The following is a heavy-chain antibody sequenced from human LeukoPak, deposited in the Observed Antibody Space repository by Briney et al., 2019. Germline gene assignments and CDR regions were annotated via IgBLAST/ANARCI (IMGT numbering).Heavy chain of an antibody. Sequence: SEALSLTCAVYGGSFSGYYWSWIRQPPGKGLEWIGEINHSGSTNYNPSLKSRVTIPVDTSKNHFSLKLSSGTAADTALYYCARTTMVRGTYYMDVWGKGTTVTVSS. CDR2: INHSGST. CDR3: ARTTMVRGTYYMDV. CDR1: GGSFSGYY. V-gene: IGHV4-34*01. J-gene: IGHJ6*03. D-gene: IGHD3-10*01.